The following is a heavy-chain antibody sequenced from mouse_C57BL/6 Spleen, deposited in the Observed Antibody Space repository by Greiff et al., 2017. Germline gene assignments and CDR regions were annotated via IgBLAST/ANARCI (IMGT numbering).Heavy chain of an antibody. J-gene: IGHJ2*01. CDR1: GYAFSSSW. CDR3: AREGVITTVAIDY. Sequence: VKLMESGPELVKPGASVKISCKASGYAFSSSWMNWVKQRPGKGLEWIGRIYPGDGDTNYNGKFKGKATLTADKSSSPAYMQLSSLTSEDSAVYFCAREGVITTVAIDYWGQGTTLTVSS. V-gene: IGHV1-82*01. CDR2: IYPGDGDT. D-gene: IGHD1-1*01.